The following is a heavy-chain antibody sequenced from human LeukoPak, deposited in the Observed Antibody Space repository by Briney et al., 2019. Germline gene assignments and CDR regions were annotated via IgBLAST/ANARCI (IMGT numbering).Heavy chain of an antibody. V-gene: IGHV4-59*08. CDR2: IYYTGAT. CDR1: GGSIGTNY. Sequence: KPSETLSLTCTVSGGSIGTNYWTWIRQPPGKGLEYIGYIYYTGATNYNPSLKSRVTMSVDTSKNQFSLRLSSVTAADTAVYYCARAGVHMVRRRNAFDIWGQGTMVTVSS. J-gene: IGHJ3*02. CDR3: ARAGVHMVRRRNAFDI. D-gene: IGHD3-10*01.